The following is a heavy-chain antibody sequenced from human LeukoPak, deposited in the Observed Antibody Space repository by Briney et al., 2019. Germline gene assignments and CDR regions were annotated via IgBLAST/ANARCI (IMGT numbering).Heavy chain of an antibody. D-gene: IGHD6-19*01. Sequence: ASVKVSCKASGYTFTGYYLHWVRQAPGQGLEWMGWINPNSGVTKYAQKFQGWVTITRDTSINTAYVDLSRLKSDDTGVYFCARDGTGDSCWYSYWGQGTLVTVSS. CDR2: INPNSGVT. CDR3: ARDGTGDSCWYSY. J-gene: IGHJ4*02. V-gene: IGHV1-2*04. CDR1: GYTFTGYY.